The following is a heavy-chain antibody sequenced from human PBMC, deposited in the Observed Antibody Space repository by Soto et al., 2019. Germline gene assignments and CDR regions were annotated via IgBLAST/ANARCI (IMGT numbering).Heavy chain of an antibody. CDR3: ASYRYGMSTSFLPSSSGCYYYGMDV. Sequence: QVQLVQSGAEVKKPGSSVKVSCKASGGTFSSYAISWVRQAPGQGLEWMGGIIPIFGTANYAQKLQGRVTITADDSTITADRAMCILRSEDTAVYCFASYRYGMSTSFLPSSSGCYYYGMDVWGQGATVTVSS. CDR1: GGTFSSYA. CDR2: IIPIFGTA. V-gene: IGHV1-69*12. J-gene: IGHJ6*02. D-gene: IGHD2-2*01.